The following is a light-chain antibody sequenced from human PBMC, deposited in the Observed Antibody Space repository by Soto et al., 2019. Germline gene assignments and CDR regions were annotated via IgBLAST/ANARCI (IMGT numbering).Light chain of an antibody. CDR1: SSDVGGYNY. CDR2: DVS. V-gene: IGLV2-14*01. J-gene: IGLJ1*01. CDR3: SSYTSSFYV. Sequence: QSLLTQPASVSGSPGQSIASSCTGTSSDVGGYNYVSWYQQHPGKAPKLMIYDVSNRPSGVSNRFSGSKSGNTASLTISGLQAEDEADYYCSSYTSSFYVFGTGTKVTVL.